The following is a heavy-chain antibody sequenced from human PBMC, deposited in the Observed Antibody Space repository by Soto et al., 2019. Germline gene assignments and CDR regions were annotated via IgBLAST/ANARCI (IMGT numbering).Heavy chain of an antibody. CDR2: ISSSSSTI. V-gene: IGHV3-48*02. D-gene: IGHD2-2*01. Sequence: GGSLRLSCAASGFTFSSYSMNWVRQAPGKGLEWVSYISSSSSTIYYAASVKGRFTISRDNAKNSLYLQMNSLRDEDTAVYYCARAIVVVPAAWFDPWGQGTLVTVSS. J-gene: IGHJ5*02. CDR3: ARAIVVVPAAWFDP. CDR1: GFTFSSYS.